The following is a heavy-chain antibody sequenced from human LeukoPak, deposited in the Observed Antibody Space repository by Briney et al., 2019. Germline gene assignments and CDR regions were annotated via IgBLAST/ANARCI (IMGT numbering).Heavy chain of an antibody. D-gene: IGHD3-16*01. J-gene: IGHJ4*01. CDR1: GFTFSDSA. CDR3: THQGFER. CDR2: IRSKANGYET. V-gene: IGHV3-73*01. Sequence: GGSLKLSCAASGFTFSDSAMHWVRQASGKGLEWVGRIRSKANGYETGYAASVKGRFTIYRDDSRNTAFLLMVSQKAEDTAVYFCTHQGFERWGHGTLVTVSS.